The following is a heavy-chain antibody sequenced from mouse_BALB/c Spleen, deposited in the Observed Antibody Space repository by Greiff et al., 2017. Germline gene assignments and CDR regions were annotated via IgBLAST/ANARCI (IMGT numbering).Heavy chain of an antibody. J-gene: IGHJ3*01. CDR2: ISSGGST. CDR3: ARGRDGYFAY. CDR1: GFTFSSYA. V-gene: IGHV5-6-5*01. D-gene: IGHD2-3*01. Sequence: EVKLMESGGGLVKPGGSLKLSCAASGFTFSSYAMSWVRQTPEKRLEWVASISSGGSTYYPDSVKGRFTISRDNARNILYLQMSSLRSEDTAMYYCARGRDGYFAYWGQGTLVTVSA.